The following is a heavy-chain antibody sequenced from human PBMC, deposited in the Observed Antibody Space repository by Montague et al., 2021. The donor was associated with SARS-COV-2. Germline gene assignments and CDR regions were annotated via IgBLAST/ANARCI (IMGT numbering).Heavy chain of an antibody. D-gene: IGHD5-12*01. J-gene: IGHJ4*02. CDR2: ISYDGSNK. V-gene: IGHV3-30-3*01. CDR1: GFTFSSYA. CDR3: ASSLIYHYFDY. Sequence: SLRLSCAASGFTFSSYAIHWVRQAPGKGLEWVAVISYDGSNKYYXDSVKGRFTISRDNSKNTLYLQMNSLRAEDTAVYYCASSLIYHYFDYWGQGTLVTVSS.